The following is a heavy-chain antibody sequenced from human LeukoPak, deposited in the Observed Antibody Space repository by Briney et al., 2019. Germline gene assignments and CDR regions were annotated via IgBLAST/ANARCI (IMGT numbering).Heavy chain of an antibody. J-gene: IGHJ4*02. CDR3: AKDRRYYYDDSGRGYFDY. CDR2: TSYDGSNN. Sequence: GGSLRLSCAASGFSFSFYGMHWVRQAPGKGLEWVAVTSYDGSNNYYADSVKGRFTISRDNSKNTLYLQMNRLRAEDTAFYYCAKDRRYYYDDSGRGYFDYWGQGILVTVSS. V-gene: IGHV3-30*18. CDR1: GFSFSFYG. D-gene: IGHD3-10*01.